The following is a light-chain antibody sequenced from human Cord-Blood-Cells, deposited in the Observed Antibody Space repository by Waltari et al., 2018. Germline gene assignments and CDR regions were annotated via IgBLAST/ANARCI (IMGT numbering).Light chain of an antibody. CDR2: EGS. Sequence: QSALTQPASVSGSPGQSITISCTGTSSDVGSYNLLSWYQQHPGKATKLMIYEGSKRPSGVSNRFSGSKSGNTASLTISGLQAEDEADYYCCSYAGSSTSVFGGGTKLTVL. CDR1: SSDVGSYNL. J-gene: IGLJ2*01. V-gene: IGLV2-23*01. CDR3: CSYAGSSTSV.